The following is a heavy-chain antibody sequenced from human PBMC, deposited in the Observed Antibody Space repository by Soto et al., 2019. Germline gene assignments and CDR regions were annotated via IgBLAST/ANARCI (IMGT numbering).Heavy chain of an antibody. CDR2: ISGSGYST. Sequence: PGGSLRLSCAASGFTFSSYGMRWVRQAPGKGLKWVSTISGSGYSTHYADSVKGRFTISRDNSRNTQYLQMSSLRADDTAVYYCVKGEFYYDSSAYYPFASWGQGTLVTVSS. D-gene: IGHD3-22*01. V-gene: IGHV3-64D*06. J-gene: IGHJ4*02. CDR3: VKGEFYYDSSAYYPFAS. CDR1: GFTFSSYG.